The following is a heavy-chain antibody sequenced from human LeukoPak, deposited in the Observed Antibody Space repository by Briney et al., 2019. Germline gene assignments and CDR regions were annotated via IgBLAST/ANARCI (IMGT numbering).Heavy chain of an antibody. J-gene: IGHJ4*01. Sequence: GGSLRLSCAVSGFTFTDYWMNWVRQAPGKGLEWVASIRQDGGEKSYVDSVKGRFTISRDNTRSSLYLQINSLRAEDTAVYYCARDGTAAGLYFDLWGQGTLVTVSS. CDR3: ARDGTAAGLYFDL. CDR2: IRQDGGEK. D-gene: IGHD6-13*01. V-gene: IGHV3-7*01. CDR1: GFTFTDYW.